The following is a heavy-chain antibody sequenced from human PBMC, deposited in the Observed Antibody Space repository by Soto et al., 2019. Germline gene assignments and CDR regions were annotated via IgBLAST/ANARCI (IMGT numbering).Heavy chain of an antibody. CDR1: GGSISSSSSY. J-gene: IGHJ4*02. CDR3: ARRRMYGDAFEN. Sequence: SETLSLPCSVSGGSISSSSSYWGRIRQPPGEALDWLGSIYSSGSTYYNPSLTSRVTISVNTSKNQFSLKLRPVTAADTAVYHCARRRMYGDAFENWGQGTLATASS. D-gene: IGHD4-17*01. V-gene: IGHV4-39*01. CDR2: IYSSGST.